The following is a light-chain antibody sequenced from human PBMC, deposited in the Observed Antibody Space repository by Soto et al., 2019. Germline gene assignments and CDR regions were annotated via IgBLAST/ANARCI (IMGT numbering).Light chain of an antibody. J-gene: IGLJ2*01. CDR3: ATWDSRLRVVV. V-gene: IGLV1-51*01. CDR1: SSNLGNNF. CDR2: DND. Sequence: QSVLTQPPSVSVAPGQTVTISCSGSSSNLGNNFVSWYQQFPGAAPRLLILDNDKRPSGITDRISASKSGTSATLVITGLQTGDEADYYCATWDSRLRVVVFGGGTKLTVL.